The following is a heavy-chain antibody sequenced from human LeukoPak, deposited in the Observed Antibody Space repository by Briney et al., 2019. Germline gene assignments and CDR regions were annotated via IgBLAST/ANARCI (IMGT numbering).Heavy chain of an antibody. D-gene: IGHD6-19*01. CDR1: GGSISSSNW. J-gene: IGHJ2*01. CDR3: ARRTVPRYSSGWYAWYFDL. V-gene: IGHV4-4*02. Sequence: SGTLSLTCAVSGGSISSSNWWSWVRQPPGKGLEWIGEIYHSGSTNYNPSLKSRVTISVDKSKNQFSLKLSSVTAADTAVYYCARRTVPRYSSGWYAWYFDLWGRGTLVTVSS. CDR2: IYHSGST.